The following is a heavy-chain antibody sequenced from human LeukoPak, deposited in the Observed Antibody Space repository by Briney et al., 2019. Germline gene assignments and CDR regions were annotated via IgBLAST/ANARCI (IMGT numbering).Heavy chain of an antibody. CDR3: ARVKDGDYVGFDY. J-gene: IGHJ4*02. Sequence: PGRSLSLSCAASGFTFSGYGMHWVRQAPGKGLEWVAVISFDASLEYYADSVKGRFTISRDNSKNTLYLQMNSPKPEDTAVYYCARVKDGDYVGFDYWGQGTLVTVSS. V-gene: IGHV3-30*03. CDR2: ISFDASLE. CDR1: GFTFSGYG. D-gene: IGHD4-17*01.